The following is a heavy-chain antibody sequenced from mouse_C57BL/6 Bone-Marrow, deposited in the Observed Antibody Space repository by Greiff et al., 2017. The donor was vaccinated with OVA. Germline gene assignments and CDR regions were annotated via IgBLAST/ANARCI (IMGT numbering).Heavy chain of an antibody. D-gene: IGHD2-4*01. CDR3: ALYYDYDWYFDV. Sequence: VQLKQSVAELVRPGASVKLSCTASGFNIKNTYMHWVKQRPEQGLEWIGRIDPANGNTKYAPKFQGKATITADTSSNTAYLQRSSLTSEDTAIYYCALYYDYDWYFDVWGTGTTVTVSS. V-gene: IGHV14-3*01. CDR1: GFNIKNTY. CDR2: IDPANGNT. J-gene: IGHJ1*03.